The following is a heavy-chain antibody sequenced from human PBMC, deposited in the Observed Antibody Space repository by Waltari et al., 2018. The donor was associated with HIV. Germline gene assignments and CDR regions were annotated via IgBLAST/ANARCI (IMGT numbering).Heavy chain of an antibody. Sequence: QVRLVQSGAEVKKPGASVKVSCTASGFSFIKYGVSWWRQAPGQGLGWMGWITSNTGTTDSPRKFLDRVTSTIDTFTNTIYMELTTRKSDDSAIYYCVIDLSPMGKSGWYDSWGQGTVVTVSS. D-gene: IGHD6-19*01. CDR2: ITSNTGTT. V-gene: IGHV1-18*04. CDR1: GFSFIKYG. CDR3: VIDLSPMGKSGWYDS. J-gene: IGHJ1*01.